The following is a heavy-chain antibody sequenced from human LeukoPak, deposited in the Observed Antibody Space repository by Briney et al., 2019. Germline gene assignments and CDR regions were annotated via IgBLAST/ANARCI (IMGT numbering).Heavy chain of an antibody. Sequence: SETLSLTCAVYGGSFSGYYWSWIRQPPGKGLEWIGEINHSGSTNYNPSLKSRVTIPVDTSKNQFSLKLSSVTAADTAVYYCASALLRGWFDPWGQGTLVTVSS. CDR3: ASALLRGWFDP. CDR2: INHSGST. CDR1: GGSFSGYY. V-gene: IGHV4-34*01. D-gene: IGHD1-26*01. J-gene: IGHJ5*02.